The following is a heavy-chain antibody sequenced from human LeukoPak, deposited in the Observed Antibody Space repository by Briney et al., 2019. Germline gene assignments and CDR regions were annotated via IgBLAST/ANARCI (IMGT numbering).Heavy chain of an antibody. CDR1: GGSISSYY. V-gene: IGHV4-4*07. J-gene: IGHJ4*02. CDR2: IYTSGST. D-gene: IGHD2-15*01. CDR3: AREVNCSGGSCADY. Sequence: NSSETLSPTCTVSGGSISSYYWSWIRQPAGKGLEWIGRIYTSGSTNYNPSLKSRVTMSVDTSKNQFSLKLSSVTAADTAVYYCAREVNCSGGSCADYWGQGTLVTVSS.